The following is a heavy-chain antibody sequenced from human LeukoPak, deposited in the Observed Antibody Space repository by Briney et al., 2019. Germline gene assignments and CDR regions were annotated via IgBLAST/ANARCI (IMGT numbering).Heavy chain of an antibody. Sequence: ASVKVSCKASGYTFTSYGISWVRQAPGQGLEWMGRIIPILGIANYAQKFQGRVTITADKSTSTAYMELSSLRSEDTAVYYCARDDSSSWAFDYWGQGTLVTVSS. CDR3: ARDDSSSWAFDY. J-gene: IGHJ4*02. CDR1: GYTFTSYG. CDR2: IIPILGIA. D-gene: IGHD6-13*01. V-gene: IGHV1-69*04.